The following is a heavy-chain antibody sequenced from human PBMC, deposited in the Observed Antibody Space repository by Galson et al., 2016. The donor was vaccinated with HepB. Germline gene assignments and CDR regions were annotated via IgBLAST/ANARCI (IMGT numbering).Heavy chain of an antibody. CDR2: IKSKPDGETT. D-gene: IGHD2-15*01. Sequence: SLRLSCAASDFTFSNAWMNWVRQAPGKGLEWVGLIKSKPDGETTDYAAPVKGRFTISRDDSRNTLYLQISSLKTEDTGVYYCTTHSYCSGGSCYQYFYYYGMDVWGQGTTVTVSS. CDR3: TTHSYCSGGSCYQYFYYYGMDV. CDR1: DFTFSNAW. V-gene: IGHV3-15*07. J-gene: IGHJ6*02.